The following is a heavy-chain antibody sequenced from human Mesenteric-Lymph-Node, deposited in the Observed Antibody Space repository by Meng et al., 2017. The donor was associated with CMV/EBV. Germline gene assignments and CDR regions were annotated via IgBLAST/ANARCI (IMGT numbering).Heavy chain of an antibody. J-gene: IGHJ4*02. CDR3: ARAPYRDSTGFYYPATYYFDY. CDR1: GFTFDSYA. CDR2: ISGSGVST. V-gene: IGHV3-23*01. Sequence: GESLKISCAASGFTFDSYAMSWVRQAPGKGLEWVSAISGSGVSTYYADFVKGRLTISRDNAKNSLFLQMDSLRAEDTAVYYCARAPYRDSTGFYYPATYYFDYWGQGALVTVSS. D-gene: IGHD3-22*01.